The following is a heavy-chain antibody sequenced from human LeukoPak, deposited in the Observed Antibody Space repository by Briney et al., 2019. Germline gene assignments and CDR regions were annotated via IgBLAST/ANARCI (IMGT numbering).Heavy chain of an antibody. J-gene: IGHJ4*02. V-gene: IGHV3-53*01. D-gene: IGHD6-13*01. CDR1: GFTVSSNY. CDR3: ARAHSSSWEY. Sequence: GGSLRLSCAASGFTVSSNYMSWVRQAPGKGLEWVSVIYSGGSTYYADSVKGRFTITRDNSKNTVYLQMNSLRAEDTAVYFCARAHSSSWEYWGQGALVTVSS. CDR2: IYSGGST.